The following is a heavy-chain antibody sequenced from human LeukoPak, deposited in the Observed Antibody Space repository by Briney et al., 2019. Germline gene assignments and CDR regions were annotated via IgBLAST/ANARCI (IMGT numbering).Heavy chain of an antibody. Sequence: GGSLRLSCAASGFTFSSYAMSCVRQAPGKGLEWVSAISGSGGSTYYADSVKGRFTISRDNSKNTLYLQMNSLRAEDTAVYYCARRWDYQTTDAFDSWGQGTMLTVSS. CDR3: ARRWDYQTTDAFDS. CDR2: ISGSGGST. D-gene: IGHD1-7*01. V-gene: IGHV3-23*01. CDR1: GFTFSSYA. J-gene: IGHJ3*02.